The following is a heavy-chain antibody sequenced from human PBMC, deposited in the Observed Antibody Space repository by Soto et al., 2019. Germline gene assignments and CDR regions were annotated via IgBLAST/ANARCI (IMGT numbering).Heavy chain of an antibody. J-gene: IGHJ3*02. CDR2: IYYTGDS. CDR3: ARLYGGLDI. V-gene: IGHV4-59*01. CDR1: GGSIGTYY. Sequence: QVQLQESGPGLVKPSETLSLTCTVSGGSIGTYYWSWIRQSPGKGLEFIGYIYYTGDSIYNPSLKSRVTISVDTSKNQFSLKLYSVTAADTDVYYCARLYGGLDIWGQGTLVTVSS. D-gene: IGHD2-8*01.